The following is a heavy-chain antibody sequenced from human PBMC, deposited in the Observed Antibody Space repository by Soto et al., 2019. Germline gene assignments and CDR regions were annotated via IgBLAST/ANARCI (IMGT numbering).Heavy chain of an antibody. D-gene: IGHD3-10*01. J-gene: IGHJ6*02. CDR3: GREARGVLSGMGV. CDR2: ISHSGST. CDR1: GGSTSDDY. V-gene: IGHV4-59*01. Sequence: SETLSLTCTVSGGSTSDDYWSWIRQPPGKGLEWMGHISHSGSTNYNPSLKSRVTISVDTSKRQFSLKLSSVTAADAAVYYCGREARGVLSGMGVWGQGPTVTVS.